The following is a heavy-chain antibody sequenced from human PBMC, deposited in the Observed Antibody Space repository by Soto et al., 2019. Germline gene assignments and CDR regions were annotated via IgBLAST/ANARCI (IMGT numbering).Heavy chain of an antibody. D-gene: IGHD3-10*01. V-gene: IGHV3-11*01. J-gene: IGHJ6*02. Sequence: GGSLRLSCAASGFTFSDYYMSWIRQAPGKGLEWVSYISSSGSTIYYADSVKGRFTISRDNAKNSLYLQMNSLRAEDTAVYYCARDRGDYYGSGNLDYYYYYGMDVWGQGTTVTVSS. CDR2: ISSSGSTI. CDR3: ARDRGDYYGSGNLDYYYYYGMDV. CDR1: GFTFSDYY.